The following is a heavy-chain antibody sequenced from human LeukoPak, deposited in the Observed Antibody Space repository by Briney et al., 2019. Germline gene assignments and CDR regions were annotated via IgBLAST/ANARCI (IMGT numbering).Heavy chain of an antibody. D-gene: IGHD3-22*01. Sequence: PSETLSLTCAVYGGSFSGYYWSWIRQPPGKGLEWIGEINHSGSINYNPSLKSRVTISVDTSKNQFSLKLSSVTAADTAVYYCARVGPGERDSSGYYLDYWGQGTLVTVSS. J-gene: IGHJ4*02. CDR1: GGSFSGYY. CDR2: INHSGSI. V-gene: IGHV4-34*01. CDR3: ARVGPGERDSSGYYLDY.